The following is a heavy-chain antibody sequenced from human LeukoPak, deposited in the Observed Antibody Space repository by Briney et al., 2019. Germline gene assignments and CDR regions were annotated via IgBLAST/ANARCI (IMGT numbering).Heavy chain of an antibody. J-gene: IGHJ6*03. D-gene: IGHD2-15*01. Sequence: PGGSLRLSCAASGFTFSSYAMHWVRQAPGKGLEGVAVISYDGSNKYYADSVKGRFTISRDNSKNTLYLQMNSLRAEDTAVYYCARAYCSGGSCQATYYYYYMDVWGKGTTVTISS. CDR3: ARAYCSGGSCQATYYYYYMDV. CDR2: ISYDGSNK. CDR1: GFTFSSYA. V-gene: IGHV3-30*04.